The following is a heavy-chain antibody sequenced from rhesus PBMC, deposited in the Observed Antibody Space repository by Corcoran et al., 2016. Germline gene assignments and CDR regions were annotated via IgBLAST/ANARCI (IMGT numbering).Heavy chain of an antibody. CDR3: ARENYYSGISGAFDF. J-gene: IGHJ3*01. CDR1: GGSISDYYY. D-gene: IGHD3-16*01. V-gene: IGHV4S9*01. Sequence: QVQLQESGPGLVKPSETLSLTCAVSGGSISDYYYWNWIRQPPGKGLEWIGNINGKSPSTDNHPSLKRRVTISKDTSKNQFFLKRSSGTAADTAVYYCARENYYSGISGAFDFWGQGLRVTVSS. CDR2: INGKSPST.